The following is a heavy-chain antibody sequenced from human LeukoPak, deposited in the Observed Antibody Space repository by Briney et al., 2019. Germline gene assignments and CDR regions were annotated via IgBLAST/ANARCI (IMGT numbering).Heavy chain of an antibody. CDR1: GLTFSSYS. CDR2: ISSSSSYI. CDR3: ARDSGTAIETVYYYYYGMDV. Sequence: PGGSLRLSCAASGLTFSSYSMNWVRQAPGKGLEWVSSISSSSSYIYYADSVKGRFTISRDNAKNSLYLQMNSLRAEDTAVYYCARDSGTAIETVYYYYYGMDVWGKGTTVTVSS. D-gene: IGHD2-21*02. V-gene: IGHV3-21*01. J-gene: IGHJ6*04.